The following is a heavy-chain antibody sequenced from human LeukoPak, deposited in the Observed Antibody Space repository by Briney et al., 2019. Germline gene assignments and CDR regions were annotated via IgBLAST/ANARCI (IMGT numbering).Heavy chain of an antibody. CDR2: ISAYNGNT. CDR1: GYTFTSYG. V-gene: IGHV1-18*01. CDR3: ARDRYGGYPD. Sequence: GASVKVSCKASGYTFTSYGISWVRQAPGQGLEWMGWISAYNGNTNYAQKLQGRVTITADESTSTAYMELSSLRSEDTAVYYCARDRYGGYPDWGQGTLVTVSS. J-gene: IGHJ4*02. D-gene: IGHD5-12*01.